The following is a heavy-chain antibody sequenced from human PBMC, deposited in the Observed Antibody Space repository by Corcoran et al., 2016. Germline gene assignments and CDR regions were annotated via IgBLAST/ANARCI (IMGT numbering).Heavy chain of an antibody. CDR2: INHSGST. D-gene: IGHD2-2*01. V-gene: IGHV4-34*01. Sequence: QVQLQQWGAGLLKPSETLSLTCAVYGGSFSGYYWSWIRQPPGKGLEWIGEINHSGSTNYNPSLKSRVTISVETSKNQFSLKLSSVTAADTAVYYCARALKYCSSTSCSYGWFDPWGQGTMVTVSS. J-gene: IGHJ5*02. CDR3: ARALKYCSSTSCSYGWFDP. CDR1: GGSFSGYY.